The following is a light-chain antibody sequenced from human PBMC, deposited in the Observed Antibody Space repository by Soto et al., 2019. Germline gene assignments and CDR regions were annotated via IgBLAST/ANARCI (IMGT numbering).Light chain of an antibody. J-gene: IGLJ1*01. CDR2: DVS. CDR1: SSDVGGYNY. CDR3: SSYTSSSTLDV. V-gene: IGLV2-14*01. Sequence: QSVLTQPASVSGSPGQSITIPCTGTSSDVGGYNYVSWYQQHPGKAPNLMIYDVSNRPSGVSNRFSGSKSGNTASLTISGLQAEDEADYYCSSYTSSSTLDVFGTGTKVTVL.